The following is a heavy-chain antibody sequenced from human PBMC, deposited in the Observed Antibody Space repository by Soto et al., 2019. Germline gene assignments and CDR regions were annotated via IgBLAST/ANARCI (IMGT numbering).Heavy chain of an antibody. CDR2: INPSGGST. D-gene: IGHD3-9*01. CDR1: GYTFTSYY. Sequence: QVQLVQSGAEVKKPGASVKVSCKASGYTFTSYYMHWVRQAPGQGLEWMVIINPSGGSTSYAQKFQGRFTMTRDTSTSTVYMELSRLRSEDTAVYYCARDSSYYDILPRVNYSYYMDVWGKGTTVTVSS. CDR3: ARDSSYYDILPRVNYSYYMDV. V-gene: IGHV1-46*03. J-gene: IGHJ6*03.